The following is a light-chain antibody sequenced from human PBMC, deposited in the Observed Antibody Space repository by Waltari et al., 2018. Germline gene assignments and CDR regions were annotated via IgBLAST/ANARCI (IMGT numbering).Light chain of an antibody. CDR1: SLRSSY. V-gene: IGLV3-19*01. J-gene: IGLJ2*01. CDR2: DKN. CDR3: HSRDASGVGGS. Sequence: SSELTQDPAVSVAMGPTVRIPCQGDSLRSSYASWYQQRPGQAPILVMYDKNNRPSGVPDRVSGSTSENTASLTITGAQAEDEASYYCHSRDASGVGGSFGGGTKLTVL.